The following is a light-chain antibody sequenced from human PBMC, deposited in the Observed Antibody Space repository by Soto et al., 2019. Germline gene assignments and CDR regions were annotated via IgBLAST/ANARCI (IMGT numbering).Light chain of an antibody. V-gene: IGLV2-14*03. CDR2: DVR. CDR3: SSYTSSSTGI. CDR1: SSDVGGYNF. J-gene: IGLJ2*01. Sequence: QSALTQPASVSGSPGQSITISCTGTSSDVGGYNFVSWYQQHPGKAPKFIIYDVRNRPSGVSNRFSGSRSGNTASLTISGLQAEDEADYYRSSYTSSSTGIFGGGTKLTVL.